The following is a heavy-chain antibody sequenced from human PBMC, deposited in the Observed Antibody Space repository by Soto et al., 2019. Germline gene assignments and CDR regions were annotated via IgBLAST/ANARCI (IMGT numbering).Heavy chain of an antibody. CDR1: AGSFSHSY. Sequence: SETLSLTCAVYAGSFSHSYWNWIRQSPGKGLEWIGKIKHSGSSNYNPSLRSRVSISVDMSKNQFSLRLTSVTAADTAVYYCARGGSSDWQVALDIWGQGTMVTASS. V-gene: IGHV4-34*01. J-gene: IGHJ3*02. CDR2: IKHSGSS. D-gene: IGHD6-19*01. CDR3: ARGGSSDWQVALDI.